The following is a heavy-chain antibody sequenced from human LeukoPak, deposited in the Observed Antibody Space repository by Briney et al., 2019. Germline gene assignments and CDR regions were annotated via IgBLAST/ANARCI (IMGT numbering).Heavy chain of an antibody. Sequence: GGSLRLSCAASGFTFSSYWMTWVRQAPGKGLEWVAKIKKDGSEKYYVDSVKGRFTISRDNAKNSLYLQMNSLRAEDTAVYYCAREIDYYGSGSYYNHYGMDVWGQGTTVTVSS. J-gene: IGHJ6*02. CDR1: GFTFSSYW. CDR2: IKKDGSEK. D-gene: IGHD3-10*01. V-gene: IGHV3-7*01. CDR3: AREIDYYGSGSYYNHYGMDV.